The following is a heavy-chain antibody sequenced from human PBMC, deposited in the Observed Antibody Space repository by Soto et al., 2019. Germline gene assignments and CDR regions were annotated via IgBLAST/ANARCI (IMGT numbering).Heavy chain of an antibody. D-gene: IGHD6-13*01. CDR2: INHSGST. J-gene: IGHJ4*02. CDR1: GGSFSGYY. Sequence: QVQLQQWGAGLLKPSETLSLTCAVYGGSFSGYYWSWIRQPPGKGLEWIGEINHSGSTNYNPSLKIRVTISLDTSKNQLSLKLSSVPAADPAVYYCAREKPYSSSWYHDYWGQGTLVTVSS. V-gene: IGHV4-34*01. CDR3: AREKPYSSSWYHDY.